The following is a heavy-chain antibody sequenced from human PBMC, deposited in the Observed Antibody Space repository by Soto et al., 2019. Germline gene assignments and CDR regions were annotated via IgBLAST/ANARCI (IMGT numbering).Heavy chain of an antibody. J-gene: IGHJ4*02. CDR3: AHWYYYDSSGYYRYYFDY. D-gene: IGHD3-22*01. CDR2: IYWDDDK. Sequence: QITLKESGPTLVKPTQTLTLTCTFSGFSLSTSGVGVGWIRQPPGKALEWLALIYWDDDKRYSPSLQSRLTITKDTSKNQVVLTMTNMDPVDTATYYCAHWYYYDSSGYYRYYFDYWGQGTLVTVSS. V-gene: IGHV2-5*02. CDR1: GFSLSTSGVG.